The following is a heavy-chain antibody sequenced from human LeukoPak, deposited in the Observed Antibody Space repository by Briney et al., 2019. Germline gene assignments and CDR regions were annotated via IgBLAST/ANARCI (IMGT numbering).Heavy chain of an antibody. CDR3: ARDLVTPPYYNYYMDV. Sequence: SETLSLTCTVSGGSISSYYWSWIRQPAGKGLEWIGRIYTRGSTNYNPSLKSRVTMSVDTSKNQLSLNLRSVTAADTAVYYCARDLVTPPYYNYYMDVWGKGTTVTVSS. D-gene: IGHD2-21*02. J-gene: IGHJ6*03. CDR2: IYTRGST. V-gene: IGHV4-4*07. CDR1: GGSISSYY.